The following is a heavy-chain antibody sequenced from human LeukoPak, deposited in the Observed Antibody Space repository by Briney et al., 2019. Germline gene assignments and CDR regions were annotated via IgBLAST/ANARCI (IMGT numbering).Heavy chain of an antibody. CDR3: ARRSVSYDFDY. Sequence: GESLKISCKVSGYSFTTYWIGWVRQMPGKGLEWMGIIYPGDSDTRYSPSFQGQVTISADKSISSAYLQWSSLKASDTAMYYCARRSVSYDFDYWGQGTLVTVSS. CDR2: IYPGDSDT. CDR1: GYSFTTYW. D-gene: IGHD1-26*01. J-gene: IGHJ4*02. V-gene: IGHV5-51*01.